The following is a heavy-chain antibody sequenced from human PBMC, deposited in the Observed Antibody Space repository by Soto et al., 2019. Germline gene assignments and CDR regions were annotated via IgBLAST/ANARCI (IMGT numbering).Heavy chain of an antibody. CDR1: GFTFSSYS. D-gene: IGHD3-22*01. V-gene: IGHV3-48*02. J-gene: IGHJ4*02. Sequence: RRLSCAASGFTFSSYSMNWVRQAPGQGLEWVSYIRSSSSTIYYADSVKGRLTLSRDNAKHSLYLQMNSLRDEGTAAYYCARARDDSSGYYYDFFDYWGQGTLVTVS. CDR2: IRSSSSTI. CDR3: ARARDDSSGYYYDFFDY.